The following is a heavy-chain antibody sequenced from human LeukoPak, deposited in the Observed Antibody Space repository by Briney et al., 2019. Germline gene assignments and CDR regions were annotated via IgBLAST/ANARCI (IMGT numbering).Heavy chain of an antibody. CDR3: AKVPSPIIVARVHIDY. CDR1: GFTFSSYG. D-gene: IGHD2-15*01. V-gene: IGHV3-30*18. Sequence: GGSLRLSCAASGFTFSSYGMHWVRQAPGKGLEWVAVISYDGSNKYYADSVKGRFTISRDNSKNTLYLQMNSLRAEDTAVYYCAKVPSPIIVARVHIDYWGQGTLVTVSS. J-gene: IGHJ4*02. CDR2: ISYDGSNK.